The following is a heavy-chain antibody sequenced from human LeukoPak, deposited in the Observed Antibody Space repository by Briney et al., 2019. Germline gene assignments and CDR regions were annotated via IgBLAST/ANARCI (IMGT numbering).Heavy chain of an antibody. V-gene: IGHV4-38-2*02. J-gene: IGHJ5*02. Sequence: PSETLSLTCTVSGYSISGGYYWGWIRQPPGKGLEWIGEIYHSGSTNYNPSLKSRVTISVDKSKNQFSLKLSSVTAADTAVYYCARLQGSGSTVGWFDPWGQGTLVTVSS. CDR1: GYSISGGYY. CDR2: IYHSGST. CDR3: ARLQGSGSTVGWFDP. D-gene: IGHD5-12*01.